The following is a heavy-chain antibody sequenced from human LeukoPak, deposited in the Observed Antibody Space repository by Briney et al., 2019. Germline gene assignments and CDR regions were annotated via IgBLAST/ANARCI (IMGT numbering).Heavy chain of an antibody. J-gene: IGHJ3*02. CDR3: ARAPYYYGSGSYYHDAFDI. V-gene: IGHV1-2*02. CDR2: SNPNSGGT. CDR1: GYTFTGSY. Sequence: ASVKVSCKASGYTFTGSYMHWVRQAPGQGLERMGWSNPNSGGTNYAQKFQGRVTMTRDTSISTAYMELSRLRSDDTAVYYCARAPYYYGSGSYYHDAFDIWGQGTMVTVSS. D-gene: IGHD3-10*01.